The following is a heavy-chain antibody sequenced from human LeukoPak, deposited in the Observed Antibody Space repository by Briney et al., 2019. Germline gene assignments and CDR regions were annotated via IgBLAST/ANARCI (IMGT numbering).Heavy chain of an antibody. V-gene: IGHV4-34*01. CDR3: SMVATISGWDYFDY. J-gene: IGHJ4*02. D-gene: IGHD5-12*01. Sequence: PSEALSLTRAVCVGSLSGYYWSGLRQPPGRGGEGVGEINHSGSTNYNPSLKSRVTTSVDTSKNQFSLRLSSVTAADTAVYYCSMVATISGWDYFDYWGQGTLVTVSS. CDR2: INHSGST. CDR1: VGSLSGYY.